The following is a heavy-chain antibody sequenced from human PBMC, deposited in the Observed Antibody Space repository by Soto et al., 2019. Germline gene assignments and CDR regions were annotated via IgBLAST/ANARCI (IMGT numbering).Heavy chain of an antibody. CDR3: ARIDSSGGLDS. V-gene: IGHV4-39*02. CDR2: VYYRGRT. D-gene: IGHD3-22*01. CDR1: GASINSAEYY. J-gene: IGHJ1*01. Sequence: SETLSLTCTVSGASINSAEYYWGWIRQPPGKGLEWIGSVYYRGRTYYSPSFESRVTMSVDMSKNHFSLNLSSVTAADTAVYYCARIDSSGGLDSWGQGILVTVSS.